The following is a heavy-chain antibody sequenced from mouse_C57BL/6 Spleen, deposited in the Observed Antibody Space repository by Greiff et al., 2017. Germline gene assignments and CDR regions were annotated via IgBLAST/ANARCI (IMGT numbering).Heavy chain of an antibody. V-gene: IGHV1-15*01. D-gene: IGHD1-1*01. CDR1: GYTFTDYE. J-gene: IGHJ4*01. Sequence: QVQLKQSGAELVRPGASVTLSCKASGYTFTDYEMHWVKQTPVHGLEWIGAIDPETGGTAYNQKFKGKAILTADKSSSTAYMELRSLTSEDSAVYYCTRTLFITTVDYAMDYWGQGTSVTVSS. CDR3: TRTLFITTVDYAMDY. CDR2: IDPETGGT.